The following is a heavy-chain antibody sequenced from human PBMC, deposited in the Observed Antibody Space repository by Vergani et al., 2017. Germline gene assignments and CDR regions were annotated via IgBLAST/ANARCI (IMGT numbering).Heavy chain of an antibody. CDR3: ARGGGYSSSSGYYYYMDV. CDR1: GGSFSGYY. Sequence: QVQLQQWGAGLLKPSETLSLTCAVYGGSFSGYYWSWIRQPPGKGLEWIGEINHSGSTNYNPSLKSRVTISVDTSKNQFSQKLSSVTAADTAVYYCARGGGYSSSSGYYYYMDVWGKGTTVTVSS. J-gene: IGHJ6*03. CDR2: INHSGST. V-gene: IGHV4-34*01. D-gene: IGHD6-6*01.